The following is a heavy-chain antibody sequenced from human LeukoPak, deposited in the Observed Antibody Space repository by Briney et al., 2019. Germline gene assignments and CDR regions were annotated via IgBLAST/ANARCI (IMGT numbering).Heavy chain of an antibody. D-gene: IGHD3-3*01. CDR3: ARDFYDFWSGYYHSWFDP. J-gene: IGHJ5*02. V-gene: IGHV3-21*01. CDR1: GFIFSSYS. CDR2: ISNGGTYM. Sequence: GGSLRLSCAASGFIFSSYSMNWVRQAPGKGLEWVSSISNGGTYMYYADSVKGRFTISRDNAKNSLYLQMNSLRAEDTAVYYCARDFYDFWSGYYHSWFDPWGQGTLVTVSS.